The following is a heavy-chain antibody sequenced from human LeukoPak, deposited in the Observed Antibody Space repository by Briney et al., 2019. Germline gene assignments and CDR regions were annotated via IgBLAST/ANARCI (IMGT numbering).Heavy chain of an antibody. CDR2: IRYDGSNK. Sequence: GGSLRLSCAASGFTFSSYGMHWVRQAPGKGLEWVAFIRYDGSNKNYADSVKGRFTISRDNSKNTLYLQMNGLRAEDMAVYYCAKTGVRYYFDYWGQGTLVTVSS. J-gene: IGHJ4*02. CDR1: GFTFSSYG. CDR3: AKTGVRYYFDY. D-gene: IGHD3-10*01. V-gene: IGHV3-30*02.